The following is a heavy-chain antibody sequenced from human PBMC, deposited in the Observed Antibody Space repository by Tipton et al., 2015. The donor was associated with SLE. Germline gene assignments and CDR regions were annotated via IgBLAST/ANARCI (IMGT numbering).Heavy chain of an antibody. CDR1: GGFFSDYY. CDR2: INHSGRT. Sequence: TLSLTCAVYGGFFSDYYWNWIRQPPGKGLEWIGEINHSGRTNYNPSLKSRVTISIDTSKNQFSLKLSSVTAADTAVYYCGSSRFKVRVVGPVWGQGTLVTVSS. D-gene: IGHD3-10*01. J-gene: IGHJ4*02. CDR3: GSSRFKVRVVGPV. V-gene: IGHV4-34*01.